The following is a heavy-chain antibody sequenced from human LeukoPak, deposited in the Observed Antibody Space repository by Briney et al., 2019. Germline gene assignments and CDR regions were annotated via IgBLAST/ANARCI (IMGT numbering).Heavy chain of an antibody. J-gene: IGHJ4*02. Sequence: KTGGSLRLSCAASGFTFSSYSMNWVRQAPGKGLEWASSISSSSSYIYYADSVKGRFTISRDNAKNSLYLQMNSLRAEDTAMYYCAKGSSAGRPYYFDYWGQGTLVTVSS. CDR1: GFTFSSYS. V-gene: IGHV3-21*04. CDR3: AKGSSAGRPYYFDY. CDR2: ISSSSSYI. D-gene: IGHD3-10*01.